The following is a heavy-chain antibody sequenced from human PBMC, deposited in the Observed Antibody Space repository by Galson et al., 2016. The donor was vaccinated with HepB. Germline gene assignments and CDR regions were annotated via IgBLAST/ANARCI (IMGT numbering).Heavy chain of an antibody. Sequence: SLRLSCAVSGFSLSSYSLNWVCQAPGKGLEWVSFISRNGRTTYYADSVKGRFTISRDDANNSLYLQMNSLRDEDTAVYFCAREQVGVHFDSWGQGTMVTVA. CDR2: ISRNGRTT. CDR3: AREQVGVHFDS. D-gene: IGHD1-26*01. J-gene: IGHJ4*02. V-gene: IGHV3-48*02. CDR1: GFSLSSYS.